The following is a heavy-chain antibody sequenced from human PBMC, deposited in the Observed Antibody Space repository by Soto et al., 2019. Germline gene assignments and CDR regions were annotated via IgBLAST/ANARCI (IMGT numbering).Heavy chain of an antibody. CDR2: IMTFFGAA. V-gene: IGHV1-69*01. CDR1: GDRFSTYA. Sequence: QVQLVQSGAEVRKPGSSVRVSCKASGDRFSTYAFNWVRQAPGQGLEWLGGIMTFFGAAMYAQKFQGRVTITADELTTTVYMELSGLRYEDTAVYYCARGGKERFRGPCMDVWGQVTTVTVSS. D-gene: IGHD1-1*01. J-gene: IGHJ6*02. CDR3: ARGGKERFRGPCMDV.